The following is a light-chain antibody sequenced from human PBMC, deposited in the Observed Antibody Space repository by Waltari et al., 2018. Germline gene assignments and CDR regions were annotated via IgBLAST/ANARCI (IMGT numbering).Light chain of an antibody. CDR3: CSYAGSTTFYV. V-gene: IGLV2-23*02. Sequence: QSALTQPASVSGSPGQSITISCTGTSSDVGSYKFVSWYQQHPGKGPKLMIYEVSKRPSGVSNRFSGSKSGNTASLTISGLQADDEADYYCCSYAGSTTFYVFGTGTKVTVL. CDR2: EVS. CDR1: SSDVGSYKF. J-gene: IGLJ1*01.